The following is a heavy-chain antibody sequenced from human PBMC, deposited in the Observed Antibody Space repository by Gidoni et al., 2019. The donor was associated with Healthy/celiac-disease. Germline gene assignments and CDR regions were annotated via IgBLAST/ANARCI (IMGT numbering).Heavy chain of an antibody. V-gene: IGHV3-30*04. CDR1: GFTFSSYA. CDR2: ISYDGSNK. Sequence: QVQLVESGGGVVQPGRSLRLSCAASGFTFSSYAMHWVRQAPGKGLEWVAVISYDGSNKYYADSVKGRFTISRDNSKNTLYLQMNSLRAEDTAVYYCARPRRGGRTYYYYYYGMDVWGQGTTVTVSS. D-gene: IGHD3-16*01. CDR3: ARPRRGGRTYYYYYYGMDV. J-gene: IGHJ6*02.